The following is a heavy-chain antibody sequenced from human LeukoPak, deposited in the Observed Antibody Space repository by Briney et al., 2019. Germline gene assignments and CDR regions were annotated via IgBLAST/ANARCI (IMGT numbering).Heavy chain of an antibody. D-gene: IGHD2-21*02. CDR3: ARDRGAYCGGDSYLGFDY. Sequence: PGGSLRLSCAASGFTFSSYTMNWVRQAPGKGLEWVSSIAGSSGYISYADSVKGRFTISRDNAKKSLYLQMTSLTAEDTAVYYCARDRGAYCGGDSYLGFDYWGRGTLVTVSS. CDR1: GFTFSSYT. J-gene: IGHJ4*01. V-gene: IGHV3-21*01. CDR2: IAGSSGYI.